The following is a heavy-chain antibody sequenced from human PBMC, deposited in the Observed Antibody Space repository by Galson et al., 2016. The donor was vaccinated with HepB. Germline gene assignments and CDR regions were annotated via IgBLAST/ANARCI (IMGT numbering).Heavy chain of an antibody. V-gene: IGHV4-59*01. CDR3: ARGDSTGWYRFDG. D-gene: IGHD6-19*01. CDR1: GGSISTYY. J-gene: IGHJ4*02. Sequence: SETLSLTCIVSGGSISTYYWHWIRQPPGKGLEWIGYIYYSGSTNSNPSLKSRVTISVDTSKNQFSLELSSVTAADTAVYFCARGDSTGWYRFDGWGQGTLVTVSS. CDR2: IYYSGST.